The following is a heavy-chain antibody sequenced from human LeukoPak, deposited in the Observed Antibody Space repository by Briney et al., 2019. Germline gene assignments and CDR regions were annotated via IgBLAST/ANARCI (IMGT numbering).Heavy chain of an antibody. J-gene: IGHJ5*02. CDR1: VGSISSNY. CDR2: IYYTGST. CDR3: ARGGAAPRTYNWFDP. Sequence: SETLSLTCTVSVGSISSNYWSWIRQSPGKGLEWIGYIYYTGSTYYNPSLKSRVTISVDTSKNQFSLKLSSVTAADTAVYYCARGGAAPRTYNWFDPWGQGTLVTVSS. V-gene: IGHV4-59*08. D-gene: IGHD6-6*01.